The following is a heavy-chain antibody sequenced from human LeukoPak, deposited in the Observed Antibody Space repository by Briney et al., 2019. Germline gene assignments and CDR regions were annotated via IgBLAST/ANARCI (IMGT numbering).Heavy chain of an antibody. J-gene: IGHJ1*01. D-gene: IGHD3-22*01. CDR1: GFTFRTYL. Sequence: GGALGLSLCASGFTFRTYLVDWVRQAPGKGPVWVSSIKSDGSTNYADSVKGRFTISRDNAKNTVSLQMNSLRPEDTGVYYCARAPSEIGGYYPEYFRHWGQGTLVTVSS. CDR2: IKSDGST. V-gene: IGHV3-74*01. CDR3: ARAPSEIGGYYPEYFRH.